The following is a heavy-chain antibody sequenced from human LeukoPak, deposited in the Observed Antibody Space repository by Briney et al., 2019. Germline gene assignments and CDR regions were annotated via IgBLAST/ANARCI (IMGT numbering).Heavy chain of an antibody. V-gene: IGHV1-8*01. D-gene: IGHD3-3*01. CDR2: MNPNSGNT. CDR1: GYTFTSYD. CDR3: ARLRSDFWSGYYNEDYFDY. J-gene: IGHJ4*02. Sequence: GASVTVSCTASGYTFTSYDINWVRQATGQGLEWMGWMNPNSGNTGYAQKFQGRVTMTRNTSISAAYMELSSLRSEDTAVYYCARLRSDFWSGYYNEDYFDYWGQGTLVTVSS.